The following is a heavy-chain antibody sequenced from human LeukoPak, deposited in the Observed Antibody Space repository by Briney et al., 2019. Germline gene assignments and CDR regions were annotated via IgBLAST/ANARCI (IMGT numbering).Heavy chain of an antibody. V-gene: IGHV6-1*01. CDR3: ARVSSSWDYYYYGMDV. Sequence: SQTLSLTCAISGDSVSSNSAACNWIRQSPSRGLEWLGRTYYRSKWYNDYAVSVKSRITINPDTSKNQFSLQLNSVTPEDTAVYYCARVSSSWDYYYYGMDVWGQGTTVTVSS. CDR2: TYYRSKWYN. CDR1: GDSVSSNSAA. D-gene: IGHD6-13*01. J-gene: IGHJ6*02.